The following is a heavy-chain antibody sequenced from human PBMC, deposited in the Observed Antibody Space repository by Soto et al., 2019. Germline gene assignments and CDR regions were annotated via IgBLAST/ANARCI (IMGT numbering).Heavy chain of an antibody. CDR3: ARVKMTTALFDI. Sequence: GGSLRLSCAASGFTFSSYDMHWVRQATGKGLEWVSAIGTAGDTYYPGSVKGRFTISRENAKNSLYLQMNSLRAEDTAVYYCARVKMTTALFDIWGQGTMVTVSS. J-gene: IGHJ3*02. V-gene: IGHV3-13*01. CDR2: IGTAGDT. CDR1: GFTFSSYD. D-gene: IGHD4-17*01.